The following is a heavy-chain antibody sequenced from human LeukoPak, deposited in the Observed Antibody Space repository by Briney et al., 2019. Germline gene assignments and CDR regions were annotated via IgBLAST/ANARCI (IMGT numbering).Heavy chain of an antibody. CDR1: GFTFSSYG. V-gene: IGHV3-30*02. D-gene: IGHD3-22*01. Sequence: PGGSLRLSCAASGFTFSSYGMHWVRQAPGKGLEWVAFIRYDGSNKYYADSVKGRFTISRDNSKNTLYLQMNSLRAEDTAVYYCVKKGYYDSSGYYLYYFDYWGQGTLVTVSS. CDR3: VKKGYYDSSGYYLYYFDY. J-gene: IGHJ4*02. CDR2: IRYDGSNK.